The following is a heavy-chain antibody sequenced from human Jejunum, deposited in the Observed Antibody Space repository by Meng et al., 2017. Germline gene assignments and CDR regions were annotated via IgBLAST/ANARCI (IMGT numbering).Heavy chain of an antibody. CDR2: SRGKMDGGTT. Sequence: GESLKISCAASGFTFANAWMSWVRQVPGKGLEWVGRSRGKMDGGTTDYAAPVKGRFTISRDDSKTTLYLQMDSLKTEDTAVYYCATEYIRNWYIYFSFDSWGQGTLVTVSS. CDR1: GFTFANAW. CDR3: ATEYIRNWYIYFSFDS. V-gene: IGHV3-15*01. J-gene: IGHJ4*02. D-gene: IGHD6-13*01.